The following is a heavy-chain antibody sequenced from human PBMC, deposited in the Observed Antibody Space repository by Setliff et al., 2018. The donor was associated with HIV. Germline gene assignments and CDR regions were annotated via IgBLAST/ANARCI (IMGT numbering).Heavy chain of an antibody. CDR1: GFNFSSHT. Sequence: PGGSLRLSCAASGFNFSSHTMNWIRQAPGKGLEWVSSISSTGTYIYYADSMKGRFTISRDNAKNSLYLQMNSLKTEDTAVYYCTREESGLLTGYDYWGQGTLVTVSS. J-gene: IGHJ4*02. D-gene: IGHD3-9*01. CDR2: ISSTGTYI. CDR3: TREESGLLTGYDY. V-gene: IGHV3-21*03.